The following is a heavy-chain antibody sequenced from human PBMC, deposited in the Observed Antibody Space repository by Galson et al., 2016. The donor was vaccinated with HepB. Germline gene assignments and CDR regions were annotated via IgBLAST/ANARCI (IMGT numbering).Heavy chain of an antibody. CDR1: GFTFSSYA. CDR3: AKGPGAGYSGCEWNFDY. V-gene: IGHV3-23*01. D-gene: IGHD5-12*01. Sequence: SLRLSCAASGFTFSSYAMTWVRQAPGKGLEWVSSIDTSDSTTSYADSEGRFTISRDNSKNTLYLQMYSLRAEDTAVYYCAKGPGAGYSGCEWNFDYWGQGSLVTVS. CDR2: IDTSDSTT. J-gene: IGHJ4*02.